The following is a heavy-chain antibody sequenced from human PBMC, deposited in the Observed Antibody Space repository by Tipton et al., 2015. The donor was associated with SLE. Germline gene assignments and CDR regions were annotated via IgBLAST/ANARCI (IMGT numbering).Heavy chain of an antibody. CDR3: ARATDWNLSPDV. CDR1: GDSMTSAAYY. D-gene: IGHD1-7*01. CDR2: IYYSGNT. V-gene: IGHV4-31*03. J-gene: IGHJ6*04. Sequence: TLSLTCTVSGDSMTSAAYYWTWIRQLPGKGLEWIGYIYYSGNTYYNPSLGSRLTISVDTSKDQFSLRLTSVTAADTAVYYCARATDWNLSPDVWGKGTTVTVSP.